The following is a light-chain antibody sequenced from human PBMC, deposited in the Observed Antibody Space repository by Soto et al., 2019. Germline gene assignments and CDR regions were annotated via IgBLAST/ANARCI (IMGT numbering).Light chain of an antibody. CDR1: QSVSSTY. J-gene: IGKJ3*01. CDR3: QQYGSSGFT. Sequence: EIVLTQSPGTLSLSPGERATLSCRASQSVSSTYLAWYQQKPGQAPRLLIYGASSRATGIPDRFGGSGSGTDFTLTISRLEPEDFAVYYCQQYGSSGFTFGPGTKVDMK. CDR2: GAS. V-gene: IGKV3-20*01.